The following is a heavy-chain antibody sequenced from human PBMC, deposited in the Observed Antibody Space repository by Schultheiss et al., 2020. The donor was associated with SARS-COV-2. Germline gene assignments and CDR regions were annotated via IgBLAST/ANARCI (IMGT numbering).Heavy chain of an antibody. CDR1: GFTFSSYA. CDR2: ISYDGSNK. CDR3: AREPLRGSYYYYGMDV. V-gene: IGHV3-30-3*01. Sequence: GGSLRLSCGASGFTFSSYAMHWVRQAPGKGLEWVAVISYDGSNKYYADSVKGRFTISRDNSKNTLYLQMNSLRAEDTAVYYCAREPLRGSYYYYGMDVWGQGTTVTVSS. J-gene: IGHJ6*02.